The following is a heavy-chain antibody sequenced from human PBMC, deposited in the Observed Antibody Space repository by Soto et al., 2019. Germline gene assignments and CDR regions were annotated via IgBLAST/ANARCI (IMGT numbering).Heavy chain of an antibody. D-gene: IGHD6-6*01. CDR3: ARGRDGDY. Sequence: QVQLVLSGAEVKKPGASVKVSCKGSGYTFTSYGITWVRQAPGQGLEWTGWISAHNGNTNCAQKLQGRVTVTRDTYTRTDCMELMSLRSVDTSVYYCARGRDGDYWGQGALVIVSS. CDR1: GYTFTSYG. CDR2: ISAHNGNT. V-gene: IGHV1-18*01. J-gene: IGHJ4*02.